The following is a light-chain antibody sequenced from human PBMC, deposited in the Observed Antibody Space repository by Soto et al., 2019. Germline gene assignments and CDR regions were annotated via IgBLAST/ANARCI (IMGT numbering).Light chain of an antibody. J-gene: IGKJ1*01. CDR2: AAS. V-gene: IGKV1-39*01. CDR3: QQTYSTPWT. Sequence: DIQMTQSPSSLSASVGDRVTITCRASQNIDNYLNWYHQKPGKAPNLLIYAASSLQSGVPSRFTGGKSGTDFTPTISSLQPEDSATFYCQQTYSTPWTFGRGTKVDIK. CDR1: QNIDNY.